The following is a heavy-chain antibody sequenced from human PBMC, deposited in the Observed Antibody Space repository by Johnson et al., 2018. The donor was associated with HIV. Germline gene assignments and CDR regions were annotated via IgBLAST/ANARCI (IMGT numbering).Heavy chain of an antibody. CDR3: ASRWRGSGWNGAFDI. CDR1: GFSFSDYW. J-gene: IGHJ3*02. CDR2: INQDGSEK. Sequence: VQLVESEGGLVQPGGSLRLSCTASGFSFSDYWMTWVRQAPGKGLEWVANINQDGSEKYYVDSMKGRFTIYRDNAKNSLYLQMNSLRAEDTAVYYCASRWRGSGWNGAFDIWGQGTMVTVAS. V-gene: IGHV3-7*01. D-gene: IGHD6-19*01.